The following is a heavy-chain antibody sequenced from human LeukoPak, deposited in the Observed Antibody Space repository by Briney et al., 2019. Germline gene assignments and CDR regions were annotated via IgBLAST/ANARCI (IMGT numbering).Heavy chain of an antibody. CDR1: GGSFSGYY. CDR3: ARRLSGPLDY. CDR2: INHSGST. J-gene: IGHJ4*02. V-gene: IGHV4-34*01. Sequence: SETLSLTCAVYGGSFSGYYWSWIRQPPGKGLEWIGEINHSGSTNYNPSLKSRVTISVDTSKNQFSLKLSSVTAADTAAYYCARRLSGPLDYWGQGTLVTVSS. D-gene: IGHD3-16*01.